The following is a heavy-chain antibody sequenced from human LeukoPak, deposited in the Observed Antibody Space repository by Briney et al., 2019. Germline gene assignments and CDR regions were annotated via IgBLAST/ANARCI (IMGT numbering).Heavy chain of an antibody. CDR3: ARVRSYDFWSGYYDAFDI. CDR1: GGSISSYY. V-gene: IGHV4-59*01. J-gene: IGHJ3*02. Sequence: SETLSLTCTVSGGSISSYYWSWIRQPPGKGLEWIGYIYYSGSTNYNPSLKSRVTISVDTSKNQFSLKLSSVTAADTAVYYCARVRSYDFWSGYYDAFDIWGQGTMVAVSS. CDR2: IYYSGST. D-gene: IGHD3-3*01.